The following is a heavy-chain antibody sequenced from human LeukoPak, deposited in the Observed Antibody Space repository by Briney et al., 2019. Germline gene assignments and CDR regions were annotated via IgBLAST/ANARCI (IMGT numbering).Heavy chain of an antibody. CDR1: GFTFSSYD. CDR2: IGTAGDT. CDR3: ARDRYYYGSGSYRYYYYGMDV. D-gene: IGHD3-10*01. V-gene: IGHV3-13*04. J-gene: IGHJ6*02. Sequence: GSLRLSCAASGFTFSSYDMHWVRQATGKGLEWVSAIGTAGDTYYPGSVKGRFTISRENAKNSLYLKMNSLRAGDTAVYYCARDRYYYGSGSYRYYYYGMDVWGQGTTVTVSS.